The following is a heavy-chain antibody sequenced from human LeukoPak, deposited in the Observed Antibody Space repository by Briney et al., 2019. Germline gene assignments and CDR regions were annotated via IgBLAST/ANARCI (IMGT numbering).Heavy chain of an antibody. CDR3: AATYYDILTGRRKDYYFDY. J-gene: IGHJ4*02. D-gene: IGHD3-9*01. Sequence: GESLRISCKGSGYSFTSYWISWVRQIPGKGLEWKGRIDPSDSYTNYSPSFQGHVTISADKSISTAYLQWSSLKASDTAMYYCAATYYDILTGRRKDYYFDYWGQGTLVTVSS. CDR1: GYSFTSYW. V-gene: IGHV5-10-1*01. CDR2: IDPSDSYT.